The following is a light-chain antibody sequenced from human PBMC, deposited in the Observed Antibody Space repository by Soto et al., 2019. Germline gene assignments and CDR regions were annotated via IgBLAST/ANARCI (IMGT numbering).Light chain of an antibody. J-gene: IGLJ3*02. CDR1: SSNIGENA. V-gene: IGLV1-44*01. CDR2: SDD. CDR3: AAWDDNLNAGV. Sequence: QSVLTQPPSASGTPGQRVTISCSGSSSNIGENAVTWYQHLPGTAPKVLIYSDDQRPSGVPDRFSGSKSGTSASLAISGLQSEDEAHFYCAAWDDNLNAGVFGGGTKLTVL.